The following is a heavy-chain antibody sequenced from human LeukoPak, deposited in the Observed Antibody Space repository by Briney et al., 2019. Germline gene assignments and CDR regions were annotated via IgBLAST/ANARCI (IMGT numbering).Heavy chain of an antibody. J-gene: IGHJ4*02. CDR1: GFTFSSYS. V-gene: IGHV3-21*01. CDR3: ARGGNSDNNYLFDY. D-gene: IGHD4-11*01. Sequence: GGSLRLSCAASGFTFSSYSFNWVRQAPGKGLEWVSSISGGGPYIYYADSVKGRFTLSRDNAKNSLYLQMNSLRAEDTAVYYCARGGNSDNNYLFDYWGQGTLVTVSS. CDR2: ISGGGPYI.